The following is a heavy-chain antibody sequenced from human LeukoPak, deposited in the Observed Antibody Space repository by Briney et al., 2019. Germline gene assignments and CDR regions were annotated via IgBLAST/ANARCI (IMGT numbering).Heavy chain of an antibody. CDR3: ARRSTYGSGTNYLFDY. CDR2: IYPGDSDT. V-gene: IGHV5-51*01. J-gene: IGHJ4*02. D-gene: IGHD3-10*01. Sequence: RGESLQISCQGSGYSFPVYWIAWVRQMPGKGLERMGIIYPGDSDTRYSPSFQGQITISADKSISTAYLQWSSLKASDTAMYYCARRSTYGSGTNYLFDYWGQGTLVTVSS. CDR1: GYSFPVYW.